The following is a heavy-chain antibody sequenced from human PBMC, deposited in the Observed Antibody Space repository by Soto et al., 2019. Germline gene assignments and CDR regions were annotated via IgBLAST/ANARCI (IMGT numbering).Heavy chain of an antibody. CDR3: ARQGVYDYVWGSYRSFDY. V-gene: IGHV4-39*01. Sequence: QLQLQESGPGLVKPSETLSLTCTVSGGSISSSSYYWGWIRQPPGKGLEWIGSIYYSGSTYYNPSLKSRVTISVDTSKNQFSLKLSSVTAADTAVYYCARQGVYDYVWGSYRSFDYWGQGTLVTVSS. CDR2: IYYSGST. J-gene: IGHJ4*02. D-gene: IGHD3-16*02. CDR1: GGSISSSSYY.